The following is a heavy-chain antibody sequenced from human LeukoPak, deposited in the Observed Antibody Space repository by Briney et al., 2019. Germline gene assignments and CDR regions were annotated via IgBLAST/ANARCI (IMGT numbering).Heavy chain of an antibody. Sequence: GGSLRLSCAASGFTFDDYGMSWVRQAPGKGQEWVSGINWNGGSTGYADSVKGRFTISRDNAKNSLYLQMNSLRAEDTALYYCARVAYSRYGPFFDYWGQGTLVTVSS. CDR3: ARVAYSRYGPFFDY. CDR2: INWNGGST. J-gene: IGHJ4*02. V-gene: IGHV3-20*04. CDR1: GFTFDDYG. D-gene: IGHD5-12*01.